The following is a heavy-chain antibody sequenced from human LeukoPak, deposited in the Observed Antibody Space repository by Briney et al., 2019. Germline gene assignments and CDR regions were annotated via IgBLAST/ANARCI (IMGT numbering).Heavy chain of an antibody. Sequence: PGGSLRLSCAASGFTFSSYGMSWVRQAPGKGLEWVSAISGSGGSTYYADSVKGRFTISRDNSKNTLYLQMNSLRAEDTAVYYCAKAGYYYDSSGYWNYWGQGTLVTVSS. D-gene: IGHD3-22*01. CDR3: AKAGYYYDSSGYWNY. CDR1: GFTFSSYG. V-gene: IGHV3-23*01. J-gene: IGHJ4*02. CDR2: ISGSGGST.